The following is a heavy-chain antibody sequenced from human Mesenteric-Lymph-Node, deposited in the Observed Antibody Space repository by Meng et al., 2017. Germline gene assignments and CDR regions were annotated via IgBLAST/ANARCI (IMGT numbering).Heavy chain of an antibody. Sequence: GESLKISCAASGFTFSSYAMHWVRQAPGKGLEYVSAISSNGGSTYYANSVKGRFTISRDNSKNTLYLQMGSLRAEDTAVYYCARRQRLMGATITQPGPFDYWGQGTLVTVSS. CDR2: ISSNGGST. V-gene: IGHV3-64*01. CDR3: ARRQRLMGATITQPGPFDY. J-gene: IGHJ4*02. D-gene: IGHD1-26*01. CDR1: GFTFSSYA.